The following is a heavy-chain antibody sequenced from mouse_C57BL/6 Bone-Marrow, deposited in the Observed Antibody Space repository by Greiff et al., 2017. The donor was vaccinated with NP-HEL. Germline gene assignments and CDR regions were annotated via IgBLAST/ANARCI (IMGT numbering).Heavy chain of an antibody. CDR3: AYGSSYENWYFGV. D-gene: IGHD1-1*01. J-gene: IGHJ1*03. CDR2: IYPGDGDT. V-gene: IGHV1-82*01. Sequence: QVQLQQSGPELVKPGASVKISCKASGYAFSSSWMNWVKQRPGKGLEWIGRIYPGDGDTNYNGKFKGKATLTADKSSSTAYMQLSSLTAEDSAVYVCAYGSSYENWYFGVWGTGTTVTVSS. CDR1: GYAFSSSW.